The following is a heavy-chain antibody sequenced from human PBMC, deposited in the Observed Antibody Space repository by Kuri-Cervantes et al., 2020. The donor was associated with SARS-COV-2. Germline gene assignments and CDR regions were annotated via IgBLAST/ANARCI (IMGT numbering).Heavy chain of an antibody. V-gene: IGHV2-70*11. J-gene: IGHJ4*02. Sequence: SGPTLVKPTQTLTLTCTFSGFSLTTSGMCVAWIRQPPGKALEWLARIDWDDDKYYKTSLNTRLSISKDTSKDQVVLTMTNMDPVDTATYYCERIRAATVIADYWGQGTLVTVSS. CDR1: GFSLTTSGMC. CDR3: ERIRAATVIADY. CDR2: IDWDDDK. D-gene: IGHD4-11*01.